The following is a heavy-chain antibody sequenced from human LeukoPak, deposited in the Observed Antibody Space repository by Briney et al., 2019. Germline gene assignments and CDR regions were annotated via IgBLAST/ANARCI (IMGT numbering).Heavy chain of an antibody. CDR2: IKQDGSEK. CDR1: GFTFSSYW. J-gene: IGHJ6*02. CDR3: AKDLRGVGATRGMDV. Sequence: GGSLRLSCAASGFTFSSYWMSWVRQAPGKGLEWVANIKQDGSEKYYADSVKGRFTISRDNSKNTLYLQMNSLRAEDTAVYYCAKDLRGVGATRGMDVWGQGTTVTVSS. V-gene: IGHV3-7*01. D-gene: IGHD1-26*01.